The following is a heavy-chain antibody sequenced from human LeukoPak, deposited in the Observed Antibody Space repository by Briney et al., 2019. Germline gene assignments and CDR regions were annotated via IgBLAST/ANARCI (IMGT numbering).Heavy chain of an antibody. J-gene: IGHJ5*02. CDR1: GASLNNYY. V-gene: IGHV4-59*08. Sequence: SETLSLTFTVSGASLNNYYWNWVRQPPGKELEWIGNVDYSGNTRHNPSLKSRVTISLDLSKNHFSLMLSSVTAADTAVYYCAMQVGIYGDYNNWFDPWGQGARVTVSS. CDR3: AMQVGIYGDYNNWFDP. CDR2: VDYSGNT. D-gene: IGHD4-17*01.